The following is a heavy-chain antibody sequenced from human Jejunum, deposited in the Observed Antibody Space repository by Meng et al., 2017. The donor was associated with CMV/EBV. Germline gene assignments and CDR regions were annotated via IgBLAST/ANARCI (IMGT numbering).Heavy chain of an antibody. CDR1: GFTFSMHW. D-gene: IGHD1-1*01. CDR3: ASGNDFNI. CDR2: IKPDGSEI. J-gene: IGHJ3*02. Sequence: LSCADSGFTFSMHWVSWVRQPPGKGPEWVASIKPDGSEIQYVGSLRGRFTVSRDNARKSLYLQMNSLTAEDTAVYYCASGNDFNIWGQGTLVTVSS. V-gene: IGHV3-7*01.